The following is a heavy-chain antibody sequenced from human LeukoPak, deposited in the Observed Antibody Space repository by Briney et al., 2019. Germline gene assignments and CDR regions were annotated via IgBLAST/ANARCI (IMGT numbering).Heavy chain of an antibody. CDR1: GFTFDDYA. D-gene: IGHD6-13*01. CDR3: AREIAAAGTPWGAFDI. V-gene: IGHV3-9*01. J-gene: IGHJ3*02. CDR2: ISWNSGSI. Sequence: GGSLRLSCAASGFTFDDYAMHWVRQAPGKGLEWVSGISWNSGSIGYADSVKGRFTISRDNAKNSLYLQMNSLRAEDTAVYYCAREIAAAGTPWGAFDIWGQGTMVTVSS.